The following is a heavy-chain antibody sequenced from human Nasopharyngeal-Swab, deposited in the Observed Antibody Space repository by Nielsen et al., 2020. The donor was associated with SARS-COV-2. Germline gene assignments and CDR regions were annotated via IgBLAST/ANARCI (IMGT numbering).Heavy chain of an antibody. D-gene: IGHD3-22*01. CDR1: GGSISNYY. V-gene: IGHV4-59*01. J-gene: IGHJ4*02. Sequence: SETLSLTCSVSGGSISNYYWNWIRQSPGKRLEWIGYLYHSGSTDYNPSLKSRVTISGDTSKNQFFLKLSAVTAADTAVYYCARGGTEYYDNTEGLDYWGRGTLVTVSS. CDR2: LYHSGST. CDR3: ARGGTEYYDNTEGLDY.